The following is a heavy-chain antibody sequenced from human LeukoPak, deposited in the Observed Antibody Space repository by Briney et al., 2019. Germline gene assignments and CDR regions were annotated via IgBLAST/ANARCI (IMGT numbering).Heavy chain of an antibody. J-gene: IGHJ3*02. CDR1: GGSISSGGYY. D-gene: IGHD1-26*01. V-gene: IGHV4-30-2*01. CDR3: ARASGSYGNDAFDI. CDR2: IYHSGST. Sequence: SQTLSLTCTVSGGSISSGGYYWSWIRQPPGKGLEWIGYIYHSGSTYYNPSLKSRVTISVDRSKNQFSLKLSSVTAADTAVYYCARASGSYGNDAFDIWGQGTMVTVSS.